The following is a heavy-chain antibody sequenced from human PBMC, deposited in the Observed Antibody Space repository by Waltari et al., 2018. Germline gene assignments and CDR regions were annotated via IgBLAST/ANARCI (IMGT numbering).Heavy chain of an antibody. V-gene: IGHV3-74*01. D-gene: IGHD3-16*01. CDR1: GFTFSSYW. J-gene: IGHJ4*02. Sequence: EVQLVESGGGLVQPGGSLRLSCAASGFTFSSYWMHWVRQAPGKGLVAVSRINRDGSSTSYADSVKGRFTISRDNAKNTLYLQMNSLRAEDTAVYYCAKKCGGGYFDYWGQGTLVTVSS. CDR2: INRDGSST. CDR3: AKKCGGGYFDY.